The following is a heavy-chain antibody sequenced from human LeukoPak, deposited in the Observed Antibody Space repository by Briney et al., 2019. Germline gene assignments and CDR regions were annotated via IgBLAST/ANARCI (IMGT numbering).Heavy chain of an antibody. CDR3: ASQGSPKLIATSGHPPLGWFDP. D-gene: IGHD6-13*01. V-gene: IGHV1-69*05. J-gene: IGHJ5*02. CDR1: GGTFSSYA. Sequence: SVKVTCKASGGTFSSYAISWVRQAPGQGLDWMGGIIPISGTPNYAQKFQGRVTITTDESTSTAYMELSSLRSEDTAVYYCASQGSPKLIATSGHPPLGWFDPWGLGTLVTVSS. CDR2: IIPISGTP.